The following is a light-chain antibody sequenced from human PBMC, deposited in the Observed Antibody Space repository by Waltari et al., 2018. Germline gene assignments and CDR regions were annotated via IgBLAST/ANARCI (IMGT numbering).Light chain of an antibody. V-gene: IGKV1-39*01. CDR2: AAS. J-gene: IGKJ5*01. CDR1: QSISSY. CDR3: QQSYSTPIT. Sequence: DIQMTQPPSSLSASVVDRVTITCRASQSISSYLNWYQQKPGKAPKLLIYAASSLQSGVPSRFSGSGSGTDFTLTISSLQPEDFATYYCQQSYSTPITFGQGTRLEIK.